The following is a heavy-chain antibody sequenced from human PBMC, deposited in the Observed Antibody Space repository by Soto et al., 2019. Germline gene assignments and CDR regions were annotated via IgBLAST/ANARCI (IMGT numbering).Heavy chain of an antibody. D-gene: IGHD3-16*01. CDR1: GFTFVDYV. V-gene: IGHV3-23*01. CDR2: ISHDAANT. CDR3: AKRSLGTKSPPRFDY. J-gene: IGHJ4*02. Sequence: PGGSLRLSCAASGFTFVDYVMNWVRQAPGKGLEWVSVISHDAANTYYADSVKGRFTISRDNSRNTVYLQMNSLTAEDTAMYYCAKRSLGTKSPPRFDYWGQGTLVNGSS.